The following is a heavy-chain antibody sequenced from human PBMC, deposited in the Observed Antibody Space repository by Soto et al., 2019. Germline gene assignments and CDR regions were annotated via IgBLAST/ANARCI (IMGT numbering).Heavy chain of an antibody. CDR2: INHSGST. D-gene: IGHD2-8*02. CDR1: GGSFSGYY. CDR3: ARDKITGLFDY. V-gene: IGHV4-34*01. J-gene: IGHJ4*02. Sequence: QVQLQQWGAGLLKPSETLSLTCAVYGGSFSGYYWTWIRQPPGTGLEWIGEINHSGSTKYNPTPKSGLTISVDTSKNQFSLKLTSVTAEDTDVYYCARDKITGLFDYWGQGTLVIISS.